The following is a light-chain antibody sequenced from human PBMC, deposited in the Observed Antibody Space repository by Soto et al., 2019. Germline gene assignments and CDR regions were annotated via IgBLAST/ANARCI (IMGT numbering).Light chain of an antibody. CDR2: GAS. J-gene: IGKJ5*01. CDR3: QQYNNWPPIT. CDR1: QSIRSN. V-gene: IGKV3-15*01. Sequence: EIVLTQSPGTLSLSPGERATLSCRASQSIRSNYLAWYQQKPGQAPRLLIYGASTRATGIPARFSGSGSGTEFTLTISSLQSEDFAVYYCQQYNNWPPITFGQGTRLENK.